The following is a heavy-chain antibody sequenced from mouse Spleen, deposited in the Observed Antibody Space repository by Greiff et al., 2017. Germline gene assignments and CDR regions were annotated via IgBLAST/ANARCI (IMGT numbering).Heavy chain of an antibody. Sequence: QVQLQQSGAELVRPGTSVKVSCKASGYAFTNYLIEWVKQRPGQGLEWIGVINPGSGGTNYNEKFKGKATLTADKSSSTAYMQLSSLTSEDSAVYFCARGYDLSPPVYFDYWGQGTTLTVSS. J-gene: IGHJ2*01. D-gene: IGHD2-4*01. CDR3: ARGYDLSPPVYFDY. CDR2: INPGSGGT. CDR1: GYAFTNYL. V-gene: IGHV1-54*01.